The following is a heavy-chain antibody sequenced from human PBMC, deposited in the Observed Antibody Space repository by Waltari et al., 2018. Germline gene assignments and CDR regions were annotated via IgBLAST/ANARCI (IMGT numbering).Heavy chain of an antibody. CDR2: IIPIFGTA. CDR3: ARRANWNDPISFDY. J-gene: IGHJ4*02. D-gene: IGHD1-1*01. V-gene: IGHV1-69*01. CDR1: GATFSSYP. Sequence: QVQLVQSGAEVKKPGSSVKVSCKASGATFSSYPISWVGRAPGQGLEWMGGIIPIFGTANYAQKFQGRVTITADESTSTAYMELSSLRSEDTAVYYCARRANWNDPISFDYWGQGTLVTVSS.